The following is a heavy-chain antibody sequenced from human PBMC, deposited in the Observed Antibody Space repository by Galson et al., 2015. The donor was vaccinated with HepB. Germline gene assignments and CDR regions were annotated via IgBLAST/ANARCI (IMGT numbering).Heavy chain of an antibody. CDR1: GGTFSSYA. J-gene: IGHJ4*02. CDR2: IIPIFGTA. V-gene: IGHV1-69*13. Sequence: SVKVSCKASGGTFSSYAISWVRQAPGQGLEWMGGIIPIFGTANYAQKFQGRVTITADESTSTAYMELSSLRSDDTAVYYCARSRGDGAPGVDYWGQGTLVTVSS. CDR3: ARSRGDGAPGVDY. D-gene: IGHD2-21*01.